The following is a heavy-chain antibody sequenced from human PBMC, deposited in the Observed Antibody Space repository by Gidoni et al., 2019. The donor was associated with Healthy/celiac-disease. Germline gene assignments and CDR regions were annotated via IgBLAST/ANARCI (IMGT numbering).Heavy chain of an antibody. Sequence: EVQLVETGGGLIQPGGSLRLSCAASGFTVSSNYMSWVRQAPGKGLEWVSVIYSGGSTYYADSVKGRFTISRDNSKNTLYLQMNSLRAEDTAVYYCARGGDGYNFRAFDIWGQGTMVTVSS. D-gene: IGHD5-12*01. V-gene: IGHV3-53*02. J-gene: IGHJ3*02. CDR1: GFTVSSNY. CDR3: ARGGDGYNFRAFDI. CDR2: IYSGGST.